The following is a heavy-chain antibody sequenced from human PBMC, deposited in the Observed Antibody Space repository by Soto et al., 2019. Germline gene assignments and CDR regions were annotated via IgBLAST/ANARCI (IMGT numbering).Heavy chain of an antibody. Sequence: QLQLQEAGPGLVKASETLSLTCTVSGDSITFSSYYWGWSRQPPGRGLEWIGRSFYSGGTYYNPSLKSRVTISVDTAQNQFSLKLSSVTAADTAVYYCARRYRYYYYMDVWGKGTTVTVSS. J-gene: IGHJ6*03. CDR3: ARRYRYYYYMDV. CDR2: SFYSGGT. D-gene: IGHD2-2*02. CDR1: GDSITFSSYY. V-gene: IGHV4-39*01.